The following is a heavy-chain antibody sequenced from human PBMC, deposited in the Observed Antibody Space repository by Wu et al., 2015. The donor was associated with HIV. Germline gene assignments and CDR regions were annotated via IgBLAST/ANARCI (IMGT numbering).Heavy chain of an antibody. CDR2: ISPISETP. CDR1: GGTFTSYA. Sequence: QVHLVQSGAEVKKSGSSVKVSCQASGGTFTSYAFSWVRQAPGQGFEWMGGISPISETPDYAQKFQGRVTIATDKSTSTVYMELSSLRSEDTATYFCAREYYYASTYSRLEYFQHWGQGHPGPPSP. CDR3: AREYYYASTYSRLEYFQH. V-gene: IGHV1-69*05. J-gene: IGHJ1*01. D-gene: IGHD3-22*01.